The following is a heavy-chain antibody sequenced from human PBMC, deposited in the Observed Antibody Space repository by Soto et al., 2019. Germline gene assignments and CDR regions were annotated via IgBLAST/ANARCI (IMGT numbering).Heavy chain of an antibody. Sequence: ASVKVSCKASGYTFTRYYMHWVRQAPGQGLEWMGIINPSDDATSYAEKFQGRLTMTKDTSTSAVYMEMSSLRSEDTAVYYCARDLTREGDYYDRSGYYLDYWGQGTLVTVSS. CDR2: INPSDDAT. J-gene: IGHJ4*02. CDR1: GYTFTRYY. CDR3: ARDLTREGDYYDRSGYYLDY. V-gene: IGHV1-46*01. D-gene: IGHD3-22*01.